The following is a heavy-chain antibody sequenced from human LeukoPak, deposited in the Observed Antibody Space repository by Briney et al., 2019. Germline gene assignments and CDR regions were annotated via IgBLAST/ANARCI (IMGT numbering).Heavy chain of an antibody. CDR1: GFTFSNYA. Sequence: GGSLRLSCAASGFTFSNYAMSWVRRAPGKGLEWVSAISGSGDRIFYADSVKGRFAISRDSSKNTLYLQMNSLRAEDTAIYYCAKALSDGGSLDSWGQGTLVTVSS. V-gene: IGHV3-23*01. D-gene: IGHD2-15*01. J-gene: IGHJ4*02. CDR2: ISGSGDRI. CDR3: AKALSDGGSLDS.